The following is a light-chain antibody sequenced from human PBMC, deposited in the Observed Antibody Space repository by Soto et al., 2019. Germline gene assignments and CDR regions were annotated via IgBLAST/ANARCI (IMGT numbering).Light chain of an antibody. J-gene: IGLJ2*01. Sequence: QSALTQHASVSGSPGQSITISCTGTSSDVGGYNYVSWYQQHPGKAPKLMIYDVSNRPSGVSNRFSGSKSGNTASLTISGLQAEDEADCYCSSYTSSSTLYVVFGGGTKLTVL. CDR2: DVS. CDR3: SSYTSSSTLYVV. V-gene: IGLV2-14*01. CDR1: SSDVGGYNY.